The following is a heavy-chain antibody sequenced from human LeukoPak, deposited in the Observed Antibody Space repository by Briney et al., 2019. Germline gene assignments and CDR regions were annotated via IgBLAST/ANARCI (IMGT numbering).Heavy chain of an antibody. CDR1: GRSINNYY. Sequence: SETLSLTCTVSGRSINNYYWSWIRQPAGKGLEWIGRIYAGGATNNNPSLKSRVTVSVDTSKNQFSLKLSSVTAADTAVYYCARDGNYYGSGTYMDVWGKGTTVIVSS. D-gene: IGHD3-10*01. J-gene: IGHJ6*03. CDR3: ARDGNYYGSGTYMDV. V-gene: IGHV4-4*07. CDR2: IYAGGAT.